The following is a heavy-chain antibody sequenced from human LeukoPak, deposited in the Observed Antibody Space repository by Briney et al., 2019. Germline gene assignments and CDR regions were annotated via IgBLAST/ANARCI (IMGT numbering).Heavy chain of an antibody. D-gene: IGHD3/OR15-3a*01. CDR2: INPNSGGT. Sequence: ASVKVSCKASGYTFTGYYMHWVRQAPGQGLEWMGRINPNSGGTNYAQKFQGRVTMTRDTSISTAYMELSRLRSDDTAVYYCARGAEEKLYDFWSGYNFDYWGQGTLVTVSS. CDR3: ARGAEEKLYDFWSGYNFDY. J-gene: IGHJ4*02. CDR1: GYTFTGYY. V-gene: IGHV1-2*06.